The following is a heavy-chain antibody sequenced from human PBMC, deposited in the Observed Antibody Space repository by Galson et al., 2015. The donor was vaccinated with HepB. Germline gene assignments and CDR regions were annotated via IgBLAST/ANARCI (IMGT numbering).Heavy chain of an antibody. V-gene: IGHV3-21*01. D-gene: IGHD3-3*01. CDR2: ISSSSSYI. Sequence: SLRLSCAASGFTFSSYGMHWVRQAPGKGLEWVSFISSSSSYIYYADSVKGRFTRARDNAKNSLYLQMNSLRAEDTALYYCASERRERLFAGMDVWGQGTTVTVSS. J-gene: IGHJ6*02. CDR3: ASERRERLFAGMDV. CDR1: GFTFSSYG.